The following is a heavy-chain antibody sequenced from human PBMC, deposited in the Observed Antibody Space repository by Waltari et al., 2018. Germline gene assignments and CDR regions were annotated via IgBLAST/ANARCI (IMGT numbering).Heavy chain of an antibody. J-gene: IGHJ4*02. Sequence: EVQLVESGGGLVKPGGSLRLSCAATGFIFSNINMKWVRQAPGKGREWVSSISSSSKYIYYAHSVKGRVTISRDNAKNSLYLQMNSLRGEDTAVYYCAKGFPTPYYFDYWGQGALVTVSS. CDR2: ISSSSKYI. CDR3: AKGFPTPYYFDY. V-gene: IGHV3-21*01. CDR1: GFIFSNIN.